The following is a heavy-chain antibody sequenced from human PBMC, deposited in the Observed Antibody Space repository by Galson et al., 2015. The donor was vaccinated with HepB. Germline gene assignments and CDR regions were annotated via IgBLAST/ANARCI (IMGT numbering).Heavy chain of an antibody. J-gene: IGHJ3*02. CDR2: ISGSGGST. D-gene: IGHD3-22*01. CDR3: AKDADIGAGFYFDSSAYVDTFDI. V-gene: IGHV3-23*01. Sequence: SLRLSCAASGFTFSTYAMSWVRQAPGKGLEWVSAISGSGGSTYYADSVKGRFTISRDNSKNTLYLQMNSLRAEDTAVYYCAKDADIGAGFYFDSSAYVDTFDIWGQGTMVTVSS. CDR1: GFTFSTYA.